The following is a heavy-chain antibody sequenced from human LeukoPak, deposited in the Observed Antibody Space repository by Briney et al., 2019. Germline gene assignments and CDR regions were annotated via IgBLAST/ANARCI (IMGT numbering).Heavy chain of an antibody. CDR1: GFTFSSYS. CDR3: ASFGSGSNLDALDI. J-gene: IGHJ3*02. V-gene: IGHV3-21*01. D-gene: IGHD3-10*01. CDR2: ISTGSRYI. Sequence: GGSLRLSCATSGFTFSSYSMNWVRQAPGKGLEWVSSISTGSRYIYYADSVKGRFTISSDNAKNSLFLQMNSLRVEDTAVYYCASFGSGSNLDALDIWGQGTMVTVST.